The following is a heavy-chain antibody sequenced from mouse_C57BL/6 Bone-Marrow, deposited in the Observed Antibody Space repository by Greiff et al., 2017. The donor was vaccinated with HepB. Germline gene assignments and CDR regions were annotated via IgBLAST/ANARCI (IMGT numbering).Heavy chain of an antibody. Sequence: QVQLQQPGAELVKPGASVKMSCKASGYTFTSYWITWVKQRPGQGLEWIGDIYPGSGSPNYNEKFKSKATLTVDTSSSTAYMQLSSLTSEDSAVYYCARSGTTVVAKDWYFDVWGTGTTVTVSS. J-gene: IGHJ1*03. D-gene: IGHD1-1*01. V-gene: IGHV1-55*01. CDR2: IYPGSGSP. CDR1: GYTFTSYW. CDR3: ARSGTTVVAKDWYFDV.